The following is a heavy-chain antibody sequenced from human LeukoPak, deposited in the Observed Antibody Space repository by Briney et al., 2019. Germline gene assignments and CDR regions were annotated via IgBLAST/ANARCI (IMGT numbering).Heavy chain of an antibody. Sequence: ASVKVSCKASGGTFCSYANSWVRQAPGQGLEWMGWISAYNGNTNYAQKLQGRVTMTTDTSTSTAYMELRSLRSDDTAVYYCARAPPYGGAAAGNFDYWGQGTLVTVSS. J-gene: IGHJ4*02. CDR2: ISAYNGNT. CDR3: ARAPPYGGAAAGNFDY. V-gene: IGHV1-18*01. CDR1: GGTFCSYA. D-gene: IGHD6-13*01.